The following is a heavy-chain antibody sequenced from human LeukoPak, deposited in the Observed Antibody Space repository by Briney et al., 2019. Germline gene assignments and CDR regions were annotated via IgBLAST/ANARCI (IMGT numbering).Heavy chain of an antibody. V-gene: IGHV3-49*04. J-gene: IGHJ4*02. CDR3: LKSYYYDSTGYSDY. D-gene: IGHD3-22*01. CDR2: IRSKAYGGTT. CDR1: GFTFGDYA. Sequence: GSLRLSCTASGFTFGDYAMSWVRQAPGKGLEWVGFIRSKAYGGTTQYAASVKGRFTISRDDSKSIAYLQMNSLETEDTAVYYCLKSYYYDSTGYSDYWGQGTLVTVSS.